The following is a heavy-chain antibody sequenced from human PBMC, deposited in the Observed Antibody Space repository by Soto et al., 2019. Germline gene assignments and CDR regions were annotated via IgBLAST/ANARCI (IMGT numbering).Heavy chain of an antibody. V-gene: IGHV5-51*01. Sequence: GESLTISCTPSGYSFTRYWIGWVRQMPGKGMEWMGNIYPYDSDTRYSPSFQGQVTISADTSITTAYLQWSGLRASDTAMYFCARHLVGSTRGNFDYWGQGTLVTVSS. CDR2: IYPYDSDT. CDR1: GYSFTRYW. J-gene: IGHJ4*01. CDR3: ARHLVGSTRGNFDY. D-gene: IGHD2-2*01.